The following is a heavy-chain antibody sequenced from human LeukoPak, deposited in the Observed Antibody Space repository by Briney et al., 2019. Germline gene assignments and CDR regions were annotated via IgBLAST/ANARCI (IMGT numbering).Heavy chain of an antibody. CDR2: ISYDGSNK. CDR1: GFTFSSYG. J-gene: IGHJ3*02. V-gene: IGHV3-30*03. Sequence: GRSLRLSCAASGFTFSSYGMHWVRQAPGKGLEWVAVISYDGSNKYYADSVKGRFTISRDNSKNTLYLQMNSLRAEDTAVYYCATLAHRAFDIWGQGTMVTVSS. CDR3: ATLAHRAFDI.